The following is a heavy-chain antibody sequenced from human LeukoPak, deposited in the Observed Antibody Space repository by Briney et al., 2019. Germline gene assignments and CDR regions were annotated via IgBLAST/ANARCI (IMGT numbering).Heavy chain of an antibody. Sequence: GESLKISCKASGYSFATYWIGWVRQMPGKGLEWMGIIFPDDSDTRYSPSFQGQVTISADMSTNTAYLQWSSLKASDTAMYYCARSRGESGSYPYYFDYWGQGTLVTVSS. CDR1: GYSFATYW. V-gene: IGHV5-51*01. CDR2: IFPDDSDT. J-gene: IGHJ4*02. CDR3: ARSRGESGSYPYYFDY. D-gene: IGHD1-26*01.